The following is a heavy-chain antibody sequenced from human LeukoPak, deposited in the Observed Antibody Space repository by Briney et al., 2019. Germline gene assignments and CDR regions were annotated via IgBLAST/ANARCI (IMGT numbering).Heavy chain of an antibody. Sequence: GGSPRLSCTASGFTFGAYAMSWFRQAPGKGLGWGGFIRSKAYGGTTEYAASVKGRLTISRDDSKSIAYLQMNSLKTEDTAVYSGTRYKLGQWFVRIDHFDYWGQGTLVTVSS. D-gene: IGHD6-19*01. CDR2: IRSKAYGGTT. CDR1: GFTFGAYA. J-gene: IGHJ4*02. V-gene: IGHV3-49*03. CDR3: TRYKLGQWFVRIDHFDY.